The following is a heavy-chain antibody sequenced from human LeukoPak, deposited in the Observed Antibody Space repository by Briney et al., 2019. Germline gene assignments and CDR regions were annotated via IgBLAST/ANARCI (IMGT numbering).Heavy chain of an antibody. V-gene: IGHV4-39*07. CDR1: GGSISSYY. Sequence: ETLSLTCTVSGGSISSYYWGWIRQPPGKGLEWIGSIYYSGSTYYNPSLKSRVTISVDTSKNQFSLKLSSVTAADTAVYYCARGILTGDPERDYWGQGTLVTVSS. CDR2: IYYSGST. J-gene: IGHJ4*02. CDR3: ARGILTGDPERDY. D-gene: IGHD7-27*01.